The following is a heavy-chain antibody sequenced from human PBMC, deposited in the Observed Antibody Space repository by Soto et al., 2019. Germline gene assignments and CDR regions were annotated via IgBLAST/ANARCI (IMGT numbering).Heavy chain of an antibody. CDR2: IYYSGST. V-gene: IGHV4-61*08. D-gene: IGHD6-19*01. CDR1: GGSISSGGYS. J-gene: IGHJ4*02. CDR3: ASWGSGWYFDY. Sequence: SETLSLTCAVSGGSISSGGYSWSWIRQPPGKGLEWIGYIYYSGSTNYNPSLKSRVTISVDTSKNQFSLKLSSVTAADTAVYYCASWGSGWYFDYWGQGTLVTVSS.